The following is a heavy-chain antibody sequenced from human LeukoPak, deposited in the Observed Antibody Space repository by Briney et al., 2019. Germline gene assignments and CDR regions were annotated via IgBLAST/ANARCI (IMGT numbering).Heavy chain of an antibody. V-gene: IGHV3-53*01. J-gene: IGHJ3*02. Sequence: PGGSLRLSCAASGFTVSSNYMSWVRQAPGKGLEWVSVIYSGGSTYYADSVKGRFTISRDNSKNTLYLQMNSLRAEDTAVYYCARPDDYGGKPAAFDIWGQGTMVTVSS. CDR3: ARPDDYGGKPAAFDI. CDR1: GFTVSSNY. CDR2: IYSGGST. D-gene: IGHD4-23*01.